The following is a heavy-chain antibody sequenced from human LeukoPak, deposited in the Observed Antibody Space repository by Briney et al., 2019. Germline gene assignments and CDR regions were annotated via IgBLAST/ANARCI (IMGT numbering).Heavy chain of an antibody. CDR1: DGSISSSNW. J-gene: IGHJ5*02. CDR3: ARQRGGYSSSWPNHLNWFDP. Sequence: SGTLSLTCAVSDGSISSSNWWSWVRQPPGKGLEWIGSIYYSGSTYYNPPLKSRVTISVDTSKNQFSLKLSSVTAADTAVYYCARQRGGYSSSWPNHLNWFDPWGQGTLVTVSS. D-gene: IGHD6-13*01. V-gene: IGHV4-4*02. CDR2: IYYSGST.